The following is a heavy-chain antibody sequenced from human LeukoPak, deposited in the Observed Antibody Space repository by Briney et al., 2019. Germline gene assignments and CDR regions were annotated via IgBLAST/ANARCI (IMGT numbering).Heavy chain of an antibody. Sequence: GGSLRLSCAASGFTFSSYEMNWVRQAPGKGLEGVSYISSSGSTIYYADSVKGRFTISRDNAKNSLYLQMNSLRAEDTAVYYCARVGRAVKPHDAFDIWGQGTMVTVSS. D-gene: IGHD4-17*01. CDR1: GFTFSSYE. J-gene: IGHJ3*02. V-gene: IGHV3-48*03. CDR3: ARVGRAVKPHDAFDI. CDR2: ISSSGSTI.